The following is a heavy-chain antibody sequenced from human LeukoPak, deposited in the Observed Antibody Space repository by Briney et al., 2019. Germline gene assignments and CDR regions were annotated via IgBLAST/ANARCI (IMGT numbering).Heavy chain of an antibody. CDR1: GFTFSSYG. J-gene: IGHJ3*02. CDR3: AKMGSSHVFDI. Sequence: GGSLRLSCAASGFTFSSYGMHWVRQAPGKGLEWVAVISYDGSNKYYADSVKGRFTISRDNSKNTLYLQMNSLRAEDTAVYYCAKMGSSHVFDIWGQGTMVTVSS. CDR2: ISYDGSNK. D-gene: IGHD6-6*01. V-gene: IGHV3-30*18.